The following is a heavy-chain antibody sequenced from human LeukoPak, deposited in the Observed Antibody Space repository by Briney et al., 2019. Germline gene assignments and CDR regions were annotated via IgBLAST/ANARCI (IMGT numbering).Heavy chain of an antibody. CDR1: GFTFSSFD. CDR2: IRFDGGQT. Sequence: PGRSLRLSCTASGFTFSSFDMHWVRQAPGKGLEWVTLIRFDGGQTFYTGSVKGRFTISRDNSKNTLSLQMNSLRTEDTAVYYCARDANADYGDYYSDDAFDIWGQGTMVTVSS. D-gene: IGHD4-17*01. V-gene: IGHV3-33*01. CDR3: ARDANADYGDYYSDDAFDI. J-gene: IGHJ3*02.